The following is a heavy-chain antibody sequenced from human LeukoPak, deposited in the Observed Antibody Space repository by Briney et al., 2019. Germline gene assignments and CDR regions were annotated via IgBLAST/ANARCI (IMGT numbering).Heavy chain of an antibody. Sequence: GGSLRLSCAASGFTFSSYAMSWVRQAPGKGLEWVSAISGSGGSTYYADSVKGRFTISRDNSKNTLYLQMNSLRAEDTAVYYCAKDHLDGRFLEWLSGWPDVNFDYWGQGTLVTVSS. CDR2: ISGSGGST. D-gene: IGHD3-3*01. CDR3: AKDHLDGRFLEWLSGWPDVNFDY. J-gene: IGHJ4*02. CDR1: GFTFSSYA. V-gene: IGHV3-23*01.